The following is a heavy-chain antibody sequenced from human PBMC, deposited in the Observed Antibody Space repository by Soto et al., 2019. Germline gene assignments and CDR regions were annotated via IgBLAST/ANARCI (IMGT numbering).Heavy chain of an antibody. CDR1: GFTFGSYA. CDR3: ARAPSSGYYPY. D-gene: IGHD3-22*01. J-gene: IGHJ4*02. Sequence: QPGGSLRLSCAASGFTFGSYAMSWVRQAPGKGLEWVSAISGSGGSTYYADSVKGRFTISRDNSKNTLYLQMNSLRAEDTAVYYCARAPSSGYYPYWGQGTLVTVSS. CDR2: ISGSGGST. V-gene: IGHV3-23*01.